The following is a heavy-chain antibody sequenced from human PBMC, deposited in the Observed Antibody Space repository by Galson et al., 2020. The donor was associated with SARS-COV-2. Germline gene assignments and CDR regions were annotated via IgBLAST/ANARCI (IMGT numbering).Heavy chain of an antibody. D-gene: IGHD3-10*01. J-gene: IGHJ6*03. CDR1: GFTFSSYD. CDR2: IGTAGDP. V-gene: IGHV3-13*05. Sequence: GGSLRLSCAASGFTFSSYDMHWVRQATGKGLEWVSAIGTAGDPYYPGSVKGQFTISRENAKNSLYLQMNSLRAGDTAVYYCARGSMVRGVTYYYYYYMDVWGKGTTVTVSS. CDR3: ARGSMVRGVTYYYYYYMDV.